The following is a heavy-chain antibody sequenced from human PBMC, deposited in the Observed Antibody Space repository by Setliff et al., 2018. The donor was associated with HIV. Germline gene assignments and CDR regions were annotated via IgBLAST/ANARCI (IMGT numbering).Heavy chain of an antibody. CDR1: GGSISNDEHY. CDR3: AQMSISASVYFDY. Sequence: PSETLSLTCTVSGGSISNDEHYWAWIRQSPGKGLEWNGYIYYTGDTYYRSSLESRATISVDTSNNQFSLRRKSVTAADPAVYFCAQMSISASVYFDYWVQGTLVTVSS. D-gene: IGHD2-21*01. CDR2: IYYTGDT. V-gene: IGHV4-30-4*08. J-gene: IGHJ4*02.